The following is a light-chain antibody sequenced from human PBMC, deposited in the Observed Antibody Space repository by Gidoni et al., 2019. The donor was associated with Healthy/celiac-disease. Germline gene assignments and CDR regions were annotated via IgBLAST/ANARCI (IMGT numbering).Light chain of an antibody. V-gene: IGKV1-39*01. Sequence: DIQMTQSPSSLSASVGDRVTITCRASQNISSYLNWYHQKPGKAPNLLIYAASSLQSGVPSRFSGSGSGTYFTLTISSLQPEDFATYYCQQSYSTPLTFGGGTKVEIK. CDR1: QNISSY. CDR2: AAS. CDR3: QQSYSTPLT. J-gene: IGKJ4*01.